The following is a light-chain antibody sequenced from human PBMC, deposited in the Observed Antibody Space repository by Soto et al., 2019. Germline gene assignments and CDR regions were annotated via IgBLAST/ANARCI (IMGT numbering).Light chain of an antibody. V-gene: IGKV1-5*01. Sequence: DIKMTQSPYTLSASVGDRVTITCRASQGISTWLAWYQQKPGTAPKILIYDASSLESGVPSRFSGSGSGTECTLTISSLQPDDDSTYYCQQYSSYSRTFGQGTKVDIK. CDR2: DAS. CDR1: QGISTW. J-gene: IGKJ1*01. CDR3: QQYSSYSRT.